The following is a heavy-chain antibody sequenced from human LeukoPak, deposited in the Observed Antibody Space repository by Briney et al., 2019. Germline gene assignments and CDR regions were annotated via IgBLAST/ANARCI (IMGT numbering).Heavy chain of an antibody. CDR3: ARELVARQDLDY. CDR1: GFTFSSYG. V-gene: IGHV3-33*01. J-gene: IGHJ4*02. CDR2: IWYDGSNK. Sequence: GGSLRLSCAASGFTFSSYGMHWVRQAPGKGLEWVAVIWYDGSNKYYADSVKGRFTISRDNSKNTLYLQMNSLRAEDTAVYYCARELVARQDLDYWGQGTLVTVSS. D-gene: IGHD6-6*01.